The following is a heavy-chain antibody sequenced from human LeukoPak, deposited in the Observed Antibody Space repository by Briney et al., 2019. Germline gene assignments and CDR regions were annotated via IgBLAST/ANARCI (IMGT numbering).Heavy chain of an antibody. J-gene: IGHJ4*02. CDR2: ISSNGGST. D-gene: IGHD5-18*01. Sequence: GGSLRLSCSASGFAFSSYAMHWVRQAPGKGLEYVSAISSNGGSTYYADPVKGRFTISRDNSKNTLYLQMSSLRAEDTAVYYCVGTAMVKGFFDYWGQGTLVTVSS. V-gene: IGHV3-64D*06. CDR1: GFAFSSYA. CDR3: VGTAMVKGFFDY.